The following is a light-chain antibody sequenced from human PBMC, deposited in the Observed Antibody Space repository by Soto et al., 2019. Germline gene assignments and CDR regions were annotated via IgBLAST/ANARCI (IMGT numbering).Light chain of an antibody. CDR3: QQYNNWPLT. V-gene: IGKV3-15*01. J-gene: IGKJ4*01. Sequence: EIVMTQSPATLSVSPGERATLYFRASQSVSSNLAWYQQKPGQAPRLLIYGASTRATGIPARLSGSGSGTEFTLTISSLQSEDFAVYYCQQYNNWPLTFGGGTKVDIK. CDR1: QSVSSN. CDR2: GAS.